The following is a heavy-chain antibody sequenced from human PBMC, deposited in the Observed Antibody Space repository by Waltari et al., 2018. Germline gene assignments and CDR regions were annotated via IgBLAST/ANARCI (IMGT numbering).Heavy chain of an antibody. CDR3: ARDLIAVAGTHFDY. V-gene: IGHV1-3*01. CDR2: INAGNGNT. Sequence: QVQLVQSGAEVKKPGASVKVSCKASGYTFTSYAMHWVRQAPGQRLEWMGWINAGNGNTKYSQKFQGRVTITRDTSASTVYMELSSLRSEDTAVYYCARDLIAVAGTHFDYWGQGTLVTVSS. D-gene: IGHD6-19*01. CDR1: GYTFTSYA. J-gene: IGHJ4*02.